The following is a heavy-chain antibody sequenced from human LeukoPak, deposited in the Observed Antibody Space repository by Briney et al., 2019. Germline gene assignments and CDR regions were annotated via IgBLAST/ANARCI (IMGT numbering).Heavy chain of an antibody. J-gene: IGHJ4*02. CDR1: GFTLSSYE. Sequence: GGSLRLSCTASGFTLSSYEMSWIRQAPGKGLEWVSSISSSSSYIYYADSVKGRFTISRDNAKNSLYLQMNSLRAEDTAVYYCARARWLQFFEFDYWGQGTLVTVSS. CDR2: ISSSSSYI. D-gene: IGHD5-18*01. V-gene: IGHV3-21*01. CDR3: ARARWLQFFEFDY.